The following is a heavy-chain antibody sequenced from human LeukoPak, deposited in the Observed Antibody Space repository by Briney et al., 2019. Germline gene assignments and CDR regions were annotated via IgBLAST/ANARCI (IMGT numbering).Heavy chain of an antibody. V-gene: IGHV3-73*01. CDR1: GFTFSGSA. Sequence: GGSLRLSCAASGFTFSGSAMHWVRQASGSGLDLVSRVSSKDNGYAASYAASVKGRFTVSRDDSKNTAYLQMDSLKSEDTAVYFCSRTSDIAWYFDLWGRGTLVTVSS. D-gene: IGHD5-12*01. CDR2: VSSKDNGYAA. J-gene: IGHJ2*01. CDR3: SRTSDIAWYFDL.